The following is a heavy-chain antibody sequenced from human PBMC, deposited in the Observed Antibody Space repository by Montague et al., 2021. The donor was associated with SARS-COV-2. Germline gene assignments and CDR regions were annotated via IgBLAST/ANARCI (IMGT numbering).Heavy chain of an antibody. CDR2: SYYSGTT. V-gene: IGHV4-39*01. CDR1: GDSFSSPKYY. J-gene: IGHJ3*02. Sequence: SETLSLTCTVSGDSFSSPKYYCAWIRQPPGKGLEWIGSSYYSGTTYDNPSLRSQVTISVDTSKIQFSLKMNSVTAADTAVYYCARGSYGWGSYHAFDIWGQGTVVAVSS. D-gene: IGHD3-10*01. CDR3: ARGSYGWGSYHAFDI.